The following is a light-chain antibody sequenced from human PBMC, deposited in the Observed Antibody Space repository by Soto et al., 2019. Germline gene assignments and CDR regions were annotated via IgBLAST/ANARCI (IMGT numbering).Light chain of an antibody. CDR1: SSDVGAYDY. J-gene: IGLJ1*01. CDR2: EVR. CDR3: SSYTSSSSGV. Sequence: QSALTQPPSASGSPGQSVTISCTGTSSDVGAYDYVSWYQQHPGKTPKLLIYEVRNRPSGVSNRFSGSKSGNTASLTISGLQAEDEADYYCSSYTSSSSGVFGTGTKVTVL. V-gene: IGLV2-14*01.